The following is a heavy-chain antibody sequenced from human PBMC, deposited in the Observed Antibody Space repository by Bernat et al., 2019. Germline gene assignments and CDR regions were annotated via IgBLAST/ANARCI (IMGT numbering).Heavy chain of an antibody. Sequence: QVQLVQSGAEVKKPGSSVKVSCKASGGTFSSYTISWVRQAPGQGLEWMGRIIPILGIANYAQKFQGRVTITADKSTRTAYMELSSLRSEDTAVYDCARVVDGNRPRWFDPWGQGTLVTVSS. CDR3: ARVVDGNRPRWFDP. J-gene: IGHJ5*02. CDR1: GGTFSSYT. CDR2: IIPILGIA. V-gene: IGHV1-69*02. D-gene: IGHD2-15*01.